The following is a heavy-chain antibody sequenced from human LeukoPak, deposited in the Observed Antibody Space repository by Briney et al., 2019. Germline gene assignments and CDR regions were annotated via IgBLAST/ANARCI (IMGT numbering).Heavy chain of an antibody. J-gene: IGHJ3*02. V-gene: IGHV3-11*04. CDR1: GFTFSDYY. Sequence: PGGSLRLSCAASGFTFSDYYMSWIRQAPGKGLEWVSYISSSSSTIYYADSVKGRFTISRDNAKNSLYLQMNSLRAEDTAVYYCARDGAGYTRDAFDIWGQGTMVTVSS. CDR2: ISSSSSTI. D-gene: IGHD6-13*01. CDR3: ARDGAGYTRDAFDI.